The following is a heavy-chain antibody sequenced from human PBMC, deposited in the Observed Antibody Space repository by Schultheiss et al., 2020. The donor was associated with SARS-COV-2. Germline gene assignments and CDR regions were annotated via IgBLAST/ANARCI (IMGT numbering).Heavy chain of an antibody. CDR2: ISAYNGNT. Sequence: ASVKVSCKASGYTFTSYGISWVRQAPGQGLEWMGWISAYNGNTNYAQKLQGRVTMTRDTSISTAYMELRSLRSDDTAVYYCARGSRDIVVVTAMPFDYWGQGTLVTVSS. V-gene: IGHV1-18*01. CDR1: GYTFTSYG. D-gene: IGHD2-21*02. CDR3: ARGSRDIVVVTAMPFDY. J-gene: IGHJ4*02.